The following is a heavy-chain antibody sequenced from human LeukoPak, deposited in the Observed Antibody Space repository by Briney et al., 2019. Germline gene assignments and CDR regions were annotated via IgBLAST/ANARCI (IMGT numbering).Heavy chain of an antibody. D-gene: IGHD3-16*02. V-gene: IGHV3-33*01. CDR1: GFTFSSYG. CDR3: ARELYDYVWGSYRYVDY. Sequence: PGGSLRLSCAASGFTFSSYGMHWVRQAPGKGLEWVAVIWYDGSNKYYADSVKGRFAISRDNSKNTLYLQMNSLRAEDTAVYYCARELYDYVWGSYRYVDYWGQGTLVTVSS. CDR2: IWYDGSNK. J-gene: IGHJ4*02.